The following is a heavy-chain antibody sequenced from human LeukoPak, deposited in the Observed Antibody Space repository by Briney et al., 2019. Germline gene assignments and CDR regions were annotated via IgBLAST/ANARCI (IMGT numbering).Heavy chain of an antibody. CDR3: ARTKVAATNLQFDY. J-gene: IGHJ4*02. CDR1: GGSISSGGYS. V-gene: IGHV4-30-2*01. CDR2: IYHSGST. D-gene: IGHD2-15*01. Sequence: SETLSLTCAVSGGSISSGGYSWSWIRQPPGKGLDWIGYIYHSGSTYYNPSLKSRVTISVDRSKNQFSLKLSSVTAADTAVYYCARTKVAATNLQFDYWGQGTLVTVSS.